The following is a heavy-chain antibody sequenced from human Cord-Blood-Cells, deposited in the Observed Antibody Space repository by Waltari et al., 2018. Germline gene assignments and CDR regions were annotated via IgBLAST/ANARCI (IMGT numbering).Heavy chain of an antibody. V-gene: IGHV4-34*01. J-gene: IGHJ4*02. D-gene: IGHD3-10*01. CDR3: ARGLQVPRNHGSGSYIYDY. CDR1: GGSFSGYY. CDR2: INHSGST. Sequence: QVQLQQWGAGLLQPSETLSLTCAVYGGSFSGYYWSWIRQPPGKGLEWIGEINHSGSTNYNPSLKSRVTISVDTSKNQFSLKLSSVTAADTAVYYCARGLQVPRNHGSGSYIYDYWGQGTLVTVSS.